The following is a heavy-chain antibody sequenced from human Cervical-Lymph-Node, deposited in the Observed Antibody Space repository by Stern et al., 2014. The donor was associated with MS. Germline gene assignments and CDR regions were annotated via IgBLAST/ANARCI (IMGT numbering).Heavy chain of an antibody. D-gene: IGHD4-11*01. Sequence: QVQLVQSGAEVKKPGSSVKVSCKASGGTFSSYAISWVRQDPGQGLEWMGGIIPIFGTANYAQKFQGRVPITADESTSTAYMELXXLRSEDTAXXXXXXXXXGTTVISXXXXYYGMDVWGQGTTV. CDR1: GGTFSSYA. CDR3: XXXXXGTTVISXXXXYYGMDV. CDR2: IIPIFGTA. J-gene: IGHJ6*02. V-gene: IGHV1-69*01.